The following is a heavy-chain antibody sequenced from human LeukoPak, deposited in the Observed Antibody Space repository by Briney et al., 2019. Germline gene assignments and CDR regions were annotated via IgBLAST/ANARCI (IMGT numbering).Heavy chain of an antibody. Sequence: GASVKVSCKASGYTFTSYGISWVRKAPGQGLEWMGWISAYNGNTNYAQKLQGRVTMTTDTSTSTAYMELRSLRSDDTAVYYCARADIVVVPAAIPLDSWGQGTLVTVSS. D-gene: IGHD2-2*02. CDR1: GYTFTSYG. CDR2: ISAYNGNT. J-gene: IGHJ4*02. V-gene: IGHV1-18*01. CDR3: ARADIVVVPAAIPLDS.